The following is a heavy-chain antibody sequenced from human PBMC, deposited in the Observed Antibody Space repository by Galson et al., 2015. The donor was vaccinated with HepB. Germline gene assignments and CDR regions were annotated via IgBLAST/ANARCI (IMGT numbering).Heavy chain of an antibody. CDR2: ISYDGSNK. J-gene: IGHJ4*02. CDR3: AKDPYLYSALAGTMAGFDD. V-gene: IGHV3-30*18. CDR1: GFTSSNYG. Sequence: SLRLSCAASGFTSSNYGMHWVRQAPGKGLEWVAVISYDGSNKYYADSVKGRFTIPRDNSKNTLYLQMNSLRAGDTALYYCAKDPYLYSALAGTMAGFDDWGQGTLVTVSS. D-gene: IGHD6-19*01.